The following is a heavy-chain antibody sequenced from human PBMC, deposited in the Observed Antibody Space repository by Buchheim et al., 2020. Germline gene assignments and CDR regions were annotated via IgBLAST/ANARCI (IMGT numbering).Heavy chain of an antibody. Sequence: EVQLVESGGGLVKPGGSLRLSCAASGFTFSDYSMNWVRQAPGKGLEWVSSISSSSSYIYYADSVKGRFTISSDNAKNSLYLQMNSLRAEDTAVYYCARDPSRSRTTHINYWGQGTL. CDR2: ISSSSSYI. J-gene: IGHJ4*02. V-gene: IGHV3-21*01. CDR3: ARDPSRSRTTHINY. CDR1: GFTFSDYS. D-gene: IGHD4-17*01.